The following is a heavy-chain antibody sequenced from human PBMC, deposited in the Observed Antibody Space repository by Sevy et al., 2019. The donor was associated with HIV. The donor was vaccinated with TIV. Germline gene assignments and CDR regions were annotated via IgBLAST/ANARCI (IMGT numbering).Heavy chain of an antibody. CDR1: GFTFSSYS. J-gene: IGHJ4*02. D-gene: IGHD3-22*01. V-gene: IGHV3-48*02. Sequence: GGSLRLSCAASGFTFSSYSMNWVRQAPGRGLEWISYISSSSSAIYYADSVKGRFTISRDNAKNSLYLQMNSLRDEDTAVYYCARGADYFDSSGANFEYWGQGTLVTVSS. CDR3: ARGADYFDSSGANFEY. CDR2: ISSSSSAI.